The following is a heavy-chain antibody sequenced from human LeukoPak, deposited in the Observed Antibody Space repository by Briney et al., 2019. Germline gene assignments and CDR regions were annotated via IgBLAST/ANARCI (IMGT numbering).Heavy chain of an antibody. Sequence: GGSLRLSCAASGFTFSDYYMTWIRQAPGKGLEWVSYISSSSSYTNYADSVKGRFTISRDNAKNSLYVQMNSLRAEDTAVYYCARGGGSSADYFDYWGQGTLVTVSS. CDR3: ARGGGSSADYFDY. J-gene: IGHJ4*02. D-gene: IGHD6-25*01. CDR2: ISSSSSYT. V-gene: IGHV3-11*06. CDR1: GFTFSDYY.